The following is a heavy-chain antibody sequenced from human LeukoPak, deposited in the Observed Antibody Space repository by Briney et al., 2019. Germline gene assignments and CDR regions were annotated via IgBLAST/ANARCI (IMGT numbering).Heavy chain of an antibody. Sequence: ASVKVSCKASGYTFTGYYMHWVRQAPGQGFEWMGWINPNSGGTNYAQKFQGRGTMTRDTSISTAYMELSRLRSDDTAVYYCARRPGRNWFDPWGQGTLVTVSS. D-gene: IGHD6-6*01. CDR1: GYTFTGYY. J-gene: IGHJ5*02. CDR2: INPNSGGT. V-gene: IGHV1-2*02. CDR3: ARRPGRNWFDP.